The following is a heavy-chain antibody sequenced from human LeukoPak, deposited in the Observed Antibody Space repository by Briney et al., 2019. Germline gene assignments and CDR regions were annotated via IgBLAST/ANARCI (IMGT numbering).Heavy chain of an antibody. CDR1: GFTFDDYA. J-gene: IGHJ1*01. Sequence: GGSLRLSCAASGFTFDDYAMHWVRQAPGKGLEWVSGISWNSGSIGYADSVKGRFTISRDNAKNSLYLQMNSLRAEDTALYYCAKDSGVVPAAIGYFQHWGQGTLVTVSS. V-gene: IGHV3-9*01. D-gene: IGHD2-2*02. CDR3: AKDSGVVPAAIGYFQH. CDR2: ISWNSGSI.